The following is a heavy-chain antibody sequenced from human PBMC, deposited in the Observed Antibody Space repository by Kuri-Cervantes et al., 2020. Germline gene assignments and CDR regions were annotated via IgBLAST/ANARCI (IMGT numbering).Heavy chain of an antibody. D-gene: IGHD3-10*01. Sequence: SCAASGFTFSSYAMHWVRQAPGKGLEWVAVISYDGSNKYYADSVKGRFTISRDNSKNTLYLQMNSLRAEDTAVYYCATYYYGSGSHTPPFDYWGQGTLVTVSS. CDR3: ATYYYGSGSHTPPFDY. CDR1: GFTFSSYA. V-gene: IGHV3-30-3*01. CDR2: ISYDGSNK. J-gene: IGHJ4*02.